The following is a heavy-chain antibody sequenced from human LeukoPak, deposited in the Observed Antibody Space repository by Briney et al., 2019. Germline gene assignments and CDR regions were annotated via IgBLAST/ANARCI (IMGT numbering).Heavy chain of an antibody. V-gene: IGHV3-72*01. Sequence: GGSLRLSCAASGFTFSSYWMHWVRQAPGKGLEWVARTRNKANSYTTEYAASVKGRFTISRDDSKNSLYLQMNSLKTEDTAVYYCARGPGDPPGAFDIWGQGTMVTVSS. J-gene: IGHJ3*02. CDR3: ARGPGDPPGAFDI. CDR2: TRNKANSYTT. D-gene: IGHD3-16*01. CDR1: GFTFSSYW.